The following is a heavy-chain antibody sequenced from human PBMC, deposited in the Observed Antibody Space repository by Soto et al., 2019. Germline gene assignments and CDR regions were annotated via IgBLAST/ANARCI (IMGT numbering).Heavy chain of an antibody. CDR2: ISHDGSNT. D-gene: IGHD3-22*01. CDR1: GFTFSAYG. CDR3: AKDTYYYSNSGYYVFDS. V-gene: IGHV3-30*18. Sequence: QVQLVESGGGVVQPGRSLRLSCAASGFTFSAYGIHWVRQAPGKGLEWVAVISHDGSNTNYADYVKGRFTFSRDNSKDTVYLQMKSLRAEDTAVYYCAKDTYYYSNSGYYVFDSWGQGTLVTVSS. J-gene: IGHJ4*02.